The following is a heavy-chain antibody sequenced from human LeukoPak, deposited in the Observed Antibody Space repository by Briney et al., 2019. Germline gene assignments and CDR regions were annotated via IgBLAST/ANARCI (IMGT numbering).Heavy chain of an antibody. CDR3: ARGFRGWYAEGFDY. J-gene: IGHJ4*02. CDR2: INSDGGTT. CDR1: GFTFGTYW. D-gene: IGHD6-19*01. V-gene: IGHV3-74*01. Sequence: GGSLRLSCGASGFTFGTYWMHWVRQAPGKGLVWVSGINSDGGTTTYADSVKGRFTISRDNAKNTLYLQMNSLRAEDTAVYYCARGFRGWYAEGFDYWGQGTVVTVSS.